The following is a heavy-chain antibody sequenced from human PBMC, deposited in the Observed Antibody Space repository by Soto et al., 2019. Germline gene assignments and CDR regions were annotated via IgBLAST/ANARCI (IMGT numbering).Heavy chain of an antibody. CDR3: AAVPYYYDSSAYYFDY. D-gene: IGHD3-22*01. Sequence: ASVKVSCKASVYTFTSFYIHWVRQAPGQGLEWMGILNPSDGNTTYAQKFQDRVTITRDMSTSTAYMQLSSLRSEDTAVYYCAAVPYYYDSSAYYFDYWGQGTLVTVSS. J-gene: IGHJ4*02. CDR2: LNPSDGNT. CDR1: VYTFTSFY. V-gene: IGHV1-46*01.